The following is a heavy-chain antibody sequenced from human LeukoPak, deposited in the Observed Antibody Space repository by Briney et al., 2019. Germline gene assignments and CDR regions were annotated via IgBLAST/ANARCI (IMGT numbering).Heavy chain of an antibody. J-gene: IGHJ4*02. CDR1: GYAFTAYY. CDR3: ARGEFYYHSGTYYNQYYFDY. D-gene: IGHD3-10*01. CDR2: INPSVGTT. Sequence: GASVRVSCKASGYAFTAYYMHWVRQAPGQGLEWMGIINPSVGTTTYAQKFQGRVTMTRDTSTSTFYMELNSLKSEDTAVYYCARGEFYYHSGTYYNQYYFDYWGQGTLVTVSS. V-gene: IGHV1-46*01.